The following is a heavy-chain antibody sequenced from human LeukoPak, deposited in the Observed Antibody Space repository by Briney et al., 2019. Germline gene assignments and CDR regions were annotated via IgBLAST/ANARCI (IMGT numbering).Heavy chain of an antibody. J-gene: IGHJ3*02. CDR1: GYTFTGYY. Sequence: ASVKVSCKASGYTFTGYYMHWVRQAPGQGLEWMGWINPNSGGTNYAQKFQGRVTMTRDTSISTAYMELSRLRSDDTAVYYCAKVPFLEWSRDAFDIWGQGTMVTVSS. V-gene: IGHV1-2*02. D-gene: IGHD3-3*02. CDR3: AKVPFLEWSRDAFDI. CDR2: INPNSGGT.